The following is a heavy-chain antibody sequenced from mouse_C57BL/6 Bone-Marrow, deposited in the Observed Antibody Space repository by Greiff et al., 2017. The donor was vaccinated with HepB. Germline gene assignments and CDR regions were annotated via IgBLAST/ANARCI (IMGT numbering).Heavy chain of an antibody. CDR1: GFNIKDDY. CDR3: TTTGVAFYWYCDV. CDR2: IDPENGDT. Sequence: VQLQQSGAELVRPGASVKLSCTASGFNIKDDYMHWVKQRPEQGLEWIGWIDPENGDTEYASKFQGKATITADTSSNTAYLQLSSLTSEDTAVYYCTTTGVAFYWYCDVWGTGTTVTVSS. V-gene: IGHV14-4*01. J-gene: IGHJ1*03. D-gene: IGHD1-1*01.